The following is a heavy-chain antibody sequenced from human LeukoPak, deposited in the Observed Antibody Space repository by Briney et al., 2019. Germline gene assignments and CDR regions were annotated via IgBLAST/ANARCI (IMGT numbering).Heavy chain of an antibody. V-gene: IGHV4-38-2*02. Sequence: SETLSLTCTVTGYSISSGYYWGWVRQSPERGLEWIGSIYHSGSTYYNPALKSRVTLSMDTSKNQFSLKLSSVTATDTAVYYCARECPEGFLEYFDVGGKGATVTVS. J-gene: IGHJ6*03. CDR3: ARECPEGFLEYFDV. CDR1: GYSISSGYY. CDR2: IYHSGST. D-gene: IGHD3-3*01.